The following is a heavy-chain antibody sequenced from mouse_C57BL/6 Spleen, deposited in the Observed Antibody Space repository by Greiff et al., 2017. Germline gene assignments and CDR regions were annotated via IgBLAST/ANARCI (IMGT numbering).Heavy chain of an antibody. CDR2: INPGSGGT. CDR1: GYAFTNYL. D-gene: IGHD2-4*01. J-gene: IGHJ4*01. V-gene: IGHV1-54*01. Sequence: VQLQQSGAELVRPGTSVKVSCKASGYAFTNYLIEWVKQRPGQGLEWIGVINPGSGGTNYNEKFKGKATLTADKSSSTAYMQLSSLTSEDSAVYFCARSGYDYGGAMDYWGQGTSVPVSS. CDR3: ARSGYDYGGAMDY.